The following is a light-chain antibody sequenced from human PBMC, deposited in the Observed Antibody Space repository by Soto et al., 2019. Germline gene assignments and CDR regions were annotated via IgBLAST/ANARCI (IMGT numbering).Light chain of an antibody. CDR2: GAS. CDR3: QQYANSPLT. V-gene: IGKV3D-15*02. Sequence: EIVMMQSPATLSVSPGERATLSCRASQNVLSNLAWYQQKPGQAPRLLIYGASSRATGIPDRFSGSGSGTDFTLTINRLEPEDFAVYYCQQYANSPLTLGLGTKVDIK. CDR1: QNVLSN. J-gene: IGKJ3*01.